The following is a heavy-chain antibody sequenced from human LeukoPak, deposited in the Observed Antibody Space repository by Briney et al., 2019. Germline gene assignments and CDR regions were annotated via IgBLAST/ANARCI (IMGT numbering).Heavy chain of an antibody. V-gene: IGHV3-21*01. CDR1: GFTFGSYS. J-gene: IGHJ4*02. Sequence: GGSLRLSCAASGFTFGSYSMNWVRQAPGKGLEWVSSISSSSSYIYYADSVKGRFTISRDNVKNSLYLQMNSLRAEDTAVYYCASLMVRGVIGPLDYWGQGTLVTVSS. D-gene: IGHD3-10*01. CDR3: ASLMVRGVIGPLDY. CDR2: ISSSSSYI.